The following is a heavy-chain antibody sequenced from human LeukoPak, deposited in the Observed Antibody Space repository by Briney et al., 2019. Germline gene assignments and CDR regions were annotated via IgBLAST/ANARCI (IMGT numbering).Heavy chain of an antibody. Sequence: GGSLRLSCVASGFTFSSYWMSWVRQAPGKGLEWVANIKQDGSDKYYVDSVKGRFTIFRDNAKNSLYLQMNSLRAEDTAVYYCAREAGSYSLDYWGQGTLVTVSS. CDR2: IKQDGSDK. V-gene: IGHV3-7*01. CDR1: GFTFSSYW. D-gene: IGHD1-26*01. J-gene: IGHJ4*02. CDR3: AREAGSYSLDY.